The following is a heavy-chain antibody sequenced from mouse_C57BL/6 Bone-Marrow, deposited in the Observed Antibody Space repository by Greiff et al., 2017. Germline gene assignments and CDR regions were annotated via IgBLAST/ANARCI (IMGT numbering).Heavy chain of an antibody. CDR2: IDPETGGT. J-gene: IGHJ1*03. D-gene: IGHD2-13*01. V-gene: IGHV1-15*01. CDR1: GYTFTDYE. CDR3: TREKVYYSDYHWYFDG. Sequence: VQLQQSGAELVRPGASVTLSCKASGYTFTDYEMHWVKQTPVHGLEWIGAIDPETGGTAYNQRFKGKAILTADKSSSTAYMELRSLTSEDAAVYYCTREKVYYSDYHWYFDGWGTGTTVTVSS.